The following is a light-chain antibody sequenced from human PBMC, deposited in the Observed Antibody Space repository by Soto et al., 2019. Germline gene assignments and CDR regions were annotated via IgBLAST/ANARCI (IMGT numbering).Light chain of an antibody. CDR1: SSDVGGYNY. Sequence: QSVLTQPASVSGSPGQSITISCSGTSSDVGGYNYVSWYQHHPGKAPKVMIYEVSNRPSGVPNRFSGSKSGNTASLTISGLQAEDEADYYCGSYKSSSTHVFGTGTKVTVL. CDR2: EVS. J-gene: IGLJ1*01. V-gene: IGLV2-14*01. CDR3: GSYKSSSTHV.